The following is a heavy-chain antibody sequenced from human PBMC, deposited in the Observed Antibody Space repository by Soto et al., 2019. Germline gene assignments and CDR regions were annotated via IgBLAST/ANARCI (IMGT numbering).Heavy chain of an antibody. V-gene: IGHV4-59*11. CDR2: IYYSGST. CDR1: GGSISSHY. Sequence: PSETLSLTCTVSGGSISSHYWSWIRQPPGKGLEWIGYIYYSGSTNYNPSLKSRVTISVDTSKNQFSLKLSSVTPADTAVYYCARDYYGSRSSDYWGQGTLVTVS. D-gene: IGHD3-10*01. CDR3: ARDYYGSRSSDY. J-gene: IGHJ4*02.